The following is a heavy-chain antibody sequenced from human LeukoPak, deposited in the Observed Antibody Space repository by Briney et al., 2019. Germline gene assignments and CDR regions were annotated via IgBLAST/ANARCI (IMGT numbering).Heavy chain of an antibody. CDR2: IIPIFGTA. CDR1: GGTFSSYA. CDR3: AKESEDGYNFGEIDY. J-gene: IGHJ4*02. V-gene: IGHV1-69*06. D-gene: IGHD5-24*01. Sequence: SVKVSCKASGGTFSSYAISWVRQAPGQGLEWMGGIIPIFGTANYAQKFQGRVTITADKSTSTAYMELSSLRAEDTAVYYCAKESEDGYNFGEIDYWGQGTLVTVSS.